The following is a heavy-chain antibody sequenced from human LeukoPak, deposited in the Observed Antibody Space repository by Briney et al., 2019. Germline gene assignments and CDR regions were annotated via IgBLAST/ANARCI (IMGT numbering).Heavy chain of an antibody. J-gene: IGHJ5*02. CDR2: IYHSGST. Sequence: SETLSLTCAVSGGSISSSNWWSWVRQPPGKGLGWIGAIYHSGSTNYNLSLKSRVTIAVSKSKNQFSLKLSTVTAADTAEYDCASHSLNGFDPWGQGTLVTVSS. CDR1: GGSISSSNW. CDR3: ASHSLNGFDP. V-gene: IGHV4-4*02.